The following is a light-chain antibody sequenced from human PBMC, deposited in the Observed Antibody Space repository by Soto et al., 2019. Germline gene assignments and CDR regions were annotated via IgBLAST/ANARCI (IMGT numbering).Light chain of an antibody. V-gene: IGKV1D-8*03. CDR2: HAS. Sequence: VIWMTQSPSLLSASTGDRVTISCRMSQGISSYLAWYQQKPGKVPNLLIYHASSLVTGVPSRFSGSGSGTEFTLTISSLQPDDFAAYYCQQYSTLWTFGQGTKVDI. J-gene: IGKJ1*01. CDR3: QQYSTLWT. CDR1: QGISSY.